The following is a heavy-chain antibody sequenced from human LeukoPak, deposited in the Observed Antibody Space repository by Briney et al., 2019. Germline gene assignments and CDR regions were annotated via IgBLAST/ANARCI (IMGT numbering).Heavy chain of an antibody. D-gene: IGHD6-19*01. V-gene: IGHV3-64*02. Sequence: GGSLRLSCTASGFTFSSYPMHWVRQAPGKGLEYVSVILGNGHASFYADSVKDRFTISRDNSKNTLYLQMGSLRPDDMAVYYCARDTTSGWSFDYWGQGTQVTVYS. CDR2: ILGNGHAS. CDR3: ARDTTSGWSFDY. J-gene: IGHJ4*02. CDR1: GFTFSSYP.